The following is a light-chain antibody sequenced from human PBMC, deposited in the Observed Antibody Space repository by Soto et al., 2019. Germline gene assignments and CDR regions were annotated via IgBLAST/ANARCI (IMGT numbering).Light chain of an antibody. CDR2: GAS. CDR1: QSVSSSY. J-gene: IGKJ5*01. V-gene: IGKV3-20*01. Sequence: MVVTHAPRTLSLSPGERATLSCRASQSVSSSYLAWYQQKPGQAPRLLIYGASSRATGIPDRFSGSGSGTDFTLTISRLEPEDFAVYYCQQYGRSPFTFGQGTRLEIK. CDR3: QQYGRSPFT.